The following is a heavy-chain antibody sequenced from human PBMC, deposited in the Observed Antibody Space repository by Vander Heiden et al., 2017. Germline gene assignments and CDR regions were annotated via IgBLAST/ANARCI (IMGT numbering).Heavy chain of an antibody. CDR1: GFTFSSYG. CDR2: ISYDGSNN. Sequence: QVQLVESGGGVVQPGRSLRLSCAASGFTFSSYGMHWVRQAPGKGLEWVAVISYDGSNNYYADSVKGRFTISRDNSKNTLYLQMNSLRAEDTAVYYCARLPSYDSRNYWGQGTLVTVSS. D-gene: IGHD3-22*01. CDR3: ARLPSYDSRNY. J-gene: IGHJ4*02. V-gene: IGHV3-30*03.